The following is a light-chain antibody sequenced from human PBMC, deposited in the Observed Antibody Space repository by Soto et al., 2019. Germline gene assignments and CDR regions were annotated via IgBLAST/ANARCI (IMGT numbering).Light chain of an antibody. Sequence: QSVLTQHRSVSGSPGQSVTISCTGTSSDVGGYNYVSWYQEQPGKAPKLMIYDVSKRPSGVPDRFSGSKSGNTASLTISGLQAEDEADYYCCSYAGSYSYVFGTGTKV. CDR2: DVS. V-gene: IGLV2-11*01. CDR1: SSDVGGYNY. J-gene: IGLJ1*01. CDR3: CSYAGSYSYV.